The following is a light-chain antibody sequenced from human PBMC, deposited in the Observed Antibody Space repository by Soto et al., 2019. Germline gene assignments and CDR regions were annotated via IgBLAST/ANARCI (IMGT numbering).Light chain of an antibody. J-gene: IGKJ2*01. CDR2: DAS. CDR3: QQYNSYTS. V-gene: IGKV1-5*01. Sequence: DIQMTQSPSTLSASVGDRVTITCRASQSISSWLAWYQQKPGKDPKLLIYDASSLESGVPSRFSGSGSGTEFTLTISSLQPDVFATYYCQQYNSYTSFGQGTKLEIK. CDR1: QSISSW.